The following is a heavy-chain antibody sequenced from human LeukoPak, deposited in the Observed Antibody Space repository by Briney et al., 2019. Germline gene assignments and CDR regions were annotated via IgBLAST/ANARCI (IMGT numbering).Heavy chain of an antibody. D-gene: IGHD3-16*01. CDR1: GGSISSGSYY. V-gene: IGHV4-61*02. Sequence: SETLSLTCTVSGGSISSGSYYWSWIRQPAGKGLEWIGRIYTSGSTNYNPSLKCRVTISVDTSKNQFSLKLSSVTAADTAVYYCARSLDTFDDYWGQGTLVTVSS. CDR2: IYTSGST. CDR3: ARSLDTFDDY. J-gene: IGHJ4*02.